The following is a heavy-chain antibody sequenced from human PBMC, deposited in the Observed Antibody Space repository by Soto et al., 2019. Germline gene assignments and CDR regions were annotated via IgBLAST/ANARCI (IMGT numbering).Heavy chain of an antibody. Sequence: QVQLVESGGGVVQPGRSLRLSCAASGFTFSSYGMHWVRQAPGKGLEWVAVISYDGRNKYYADSVKGRFTISRDNSKNTLYLQMNSLRAEDTAVYYCAKDVRGYYYGMDVWGQGTTVTVSS. CDR3: AKDVRGYYYGMDV. V-gene: IGHV3-30*18. J-gene: IGHJ6*02. CDR2: ISYDGRNK. CDR1: GFTFSSYG.